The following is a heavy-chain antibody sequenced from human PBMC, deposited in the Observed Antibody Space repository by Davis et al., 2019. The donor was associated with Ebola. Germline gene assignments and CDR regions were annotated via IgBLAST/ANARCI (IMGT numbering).Heavy chain of an antibody. V-gene: IGHV1-46*01. CDR3: ARGSGSRIIWFRESHFDY. CDR1: GYTFTSYY. CDR2: INPSGGST. D-gene: IGHD3-10*01. Sequence: ASVKVSCKASGYTFTSYYMHWVRQAPGQGLEWMGIINPSGGSTSYAQKFQGRVTMTRDTSTSTVYMELSSLRSEDTAVYYCARGSGSRIIWFRESHFDYWGQGTLVTVSS. J-gene: IGHJ4*02.